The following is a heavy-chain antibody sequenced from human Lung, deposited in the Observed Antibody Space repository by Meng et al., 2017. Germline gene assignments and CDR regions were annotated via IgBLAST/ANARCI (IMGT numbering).Heavy chain of an antibody. Sequence: VQLQDSGPVLVKPSGTLSLTCSASGGSISSSNWWSWVRQPPGKGLEWIGEIYHSGSTNYNPSLKSRVTISVDKSKNQFSLKLSSVTAADTAVYYCARGSITMVRGVSVFDPWGQGTLVTVSS. CDR3: ARGSITMVRGVSVFDP. V-gene: IGHV4-4*02. J-gene: IGHJ5*02. D-gene: IGHD3-10*01. CDR1: GGSISSSNW. CDR2: IYHSGST.